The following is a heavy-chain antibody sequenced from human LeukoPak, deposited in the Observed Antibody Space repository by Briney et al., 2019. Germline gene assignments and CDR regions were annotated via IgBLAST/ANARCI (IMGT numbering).Heavy chain of an antibody. CDR2: IKPDGSAG. V-gene: IGHV3-7*01. CDR1: GFTFSSNW. J-gene: IGHJ4*02. D-gene: IGHD6-13*01. CDR3: ARANNSSWHN. Sequence: GGSPRLSCATSGFTFSSNWMSRVRHVPGRGLDWVANIKPDGSAGYYAASVKGRFTVSRDNAKNSLYLQMNSLRVEDTAVYYCARANNSSWHNWGQGTLVTVSS.